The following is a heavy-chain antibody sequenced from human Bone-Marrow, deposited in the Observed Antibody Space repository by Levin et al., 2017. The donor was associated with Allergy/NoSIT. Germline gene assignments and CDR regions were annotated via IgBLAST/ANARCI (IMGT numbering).Heavy chain of an antibody. CDR3: ATMSWPSYYYALDV. CDR2: IYSGGNT. D-gene: IGHD5/OR15-5a*01. J-gene: IGHJ6*02. V-gene: IGHV3-53*01. Sequence: GGSLRLSCAASGFSVSDNYMSWVHQAPGKGLEWVSVIYSGGNTYYAASVRGRFTISRDSSKNTLYLQMNSLTVEDAAVYYCATMSWPSYYYALDVWGHGTTVTVSS. CDR1: GFSVSDNY.